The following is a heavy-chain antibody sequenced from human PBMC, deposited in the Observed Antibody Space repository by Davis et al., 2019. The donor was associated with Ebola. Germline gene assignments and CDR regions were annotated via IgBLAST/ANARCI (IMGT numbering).Heavy chain of an antibody. Sequence: GESLKISCETSGFIFRNYVMSWVRQAPGKGLEWVSAISGSGGSTYYADSVKGRFTISRDNSKNTLYLQMNSLRAEDTAVYYCAKRSFPGYSSGWYYFDYWGQGTLVTVSS. V-gene: IGHV3-23*01. CDR2: ISGSGGST. D-gene: IGHD6-19*01. J-gene: IGHJ4*02. CDR3: AKRSFPGYSSGWYYFDY. CDR1: GFIFRNYV.